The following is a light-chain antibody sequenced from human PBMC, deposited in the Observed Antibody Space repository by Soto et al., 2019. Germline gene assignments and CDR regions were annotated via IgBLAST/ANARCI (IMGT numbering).Light chain of an antibody. V-gene: IGKV3-20*01. J-gene: IGKJ1*01. Sequence: EIVLTQSPGTLSLSPGERATLSCRASQSVSSNYLAWYQQKPGQAPRLLIYGASSRATDIPDRFSGSGSGKDFTLTINRLEPEDFAVYYCQHYGSSPWTFGQGTKVEIQ. CDR2: GAS. CDR3: QHYGSSPWT. CDR1: QSVSSNY.